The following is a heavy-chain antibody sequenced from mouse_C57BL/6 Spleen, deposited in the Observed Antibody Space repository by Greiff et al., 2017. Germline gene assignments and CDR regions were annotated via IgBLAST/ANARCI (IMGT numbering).Heavy chain of an antibody. V-gene: IGHV1-53*01. D-gene: IGHD2-4*01. CDR1: GYTFTSYW. CDR2: INPSNGGT. J-gene: IGHJ2*01. Sequence: QVHVKQPGTELVKPGASVKLSCKASGYTFTSYWMHWVKQRPGQGLEWIGNINPSNGGTNYNEKFKSKATLTVDKSSSTAYMQLSSLTSEDSAVYYCARAVIYYDYGGYFDYWGQGTTLTVSS. CDR3: ARAVIYYDYGGYFDY.